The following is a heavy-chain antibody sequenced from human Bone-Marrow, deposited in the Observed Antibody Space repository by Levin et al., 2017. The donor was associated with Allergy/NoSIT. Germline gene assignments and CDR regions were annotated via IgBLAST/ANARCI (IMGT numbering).Heavy chain of an antibody. D-gene: IGHD1-26*01. CDR2: IKSKTDGGTT. J-gene: IGHJ4*02. CDR3: TTEVGATPNVFDY. CDR1: GFTFSNAW. Sequence: GGSLRLSCAASGFTFSNAWMSWVRQAPGKGLEWVGRIKSKTDGGTTDYAAPVKGRFTISRDDSKNTLYLQMNSLKTEDTAVYYCTTEVGATPNVFDYWGQGTLVTVSS. V-gene: IGHV3-15*01.